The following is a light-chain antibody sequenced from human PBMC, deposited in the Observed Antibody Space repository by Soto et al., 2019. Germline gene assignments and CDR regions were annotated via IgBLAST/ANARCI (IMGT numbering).Light chain of an antibody. CDR3: GTWDSSLSAGV. CDR1: SSNIGNNY. V-gene: IGLV1-51*01. J-gene: IGLJ2*01. Sequence: QSVLTQPPSVSAAPGQKVTIPCSGGSSNIGNNYVSWYQQLTGTAPKLLIYDNNKRPSGIPDRFSGSKSGTSATLGITGLQTGDEADYYCGTWDSSLSAGVFGGGTKLTVL. CDR2: DNN.